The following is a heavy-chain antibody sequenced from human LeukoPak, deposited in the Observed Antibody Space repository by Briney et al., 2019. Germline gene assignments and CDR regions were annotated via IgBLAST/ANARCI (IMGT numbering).Heavy chain of an antibody. CDR3: ARKPDDAFDI. CDR2: IHYSGTT. V-gene: IGHV4-30-4*08. Sequence: PSETLSLTCTVSGGSISNDDYYWSWIRQPPGKGLEWVGYIHYSGTTYYNPSLKSRVTISIDTSKNQFSLKVSSVTAADTAVYYCARKPDDAFDIWGQGTMVTVSS. J-gene: IGHJ3*02. D-gene: IGHD1-14*01. CDR1: GGSISNDDYY.